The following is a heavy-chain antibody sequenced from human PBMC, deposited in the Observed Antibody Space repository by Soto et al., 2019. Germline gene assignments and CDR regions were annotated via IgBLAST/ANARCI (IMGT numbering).Heavy chain of an antibody. V-gene: IGHV3-23*01. CDR3: ARAPSEYIWGSYLRYYEY. D-gene: IGHD3-16*01. J-gene: IGHJ4*02. CDR2: ISGTTGHA. Sequence: EVQILESGGGLVQPGGSLRLSCAASGFPFSNYAMAWVRQAPGKGLEWVAAISGTTGHAFYADSVKDRFTISRDNSKNTLYLQMGSLRAEDTAVYHCARAPSEYIWGSYLRYYEYWGQGTLVTVSS. CDR1: GFPFSNYA.